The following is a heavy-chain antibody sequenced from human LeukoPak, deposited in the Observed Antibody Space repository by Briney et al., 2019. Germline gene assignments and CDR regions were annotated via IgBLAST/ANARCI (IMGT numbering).Heavy chain of an antibody. CDR2: ISYDGSNK. J-gene: IGHJ4*02. Sequence: GGSLRLSCAASGITFSSYAMHWVRQAPGKGLEWVAVISYDGSNKYYADSVKGRFTISRDNSKNTLYLQMNSLRAEDTAVYYCARYYDSSGIDYWGQGTLVTVSS. V-gene: IGHV3-30-3*01. CDR1: GITFSSYA. D-gene: IGHD3-22*01. CDR3: ARYYDSSGIDY.